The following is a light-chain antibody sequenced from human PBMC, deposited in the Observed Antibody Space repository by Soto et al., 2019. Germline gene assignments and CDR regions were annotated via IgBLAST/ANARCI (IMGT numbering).Light chain of an antibody. CDR1: TIGSKS. J-gene: IGLJ2*01. CDR3: QVWDSSSDHVV. CDR2: YDS. V-gene: IGLV3-21*04. Sequence: SYELTQPPSVSVAPGKTARIPCGGNTIGSKSVHWYQQKPGQAPVLVIYYDSDRPSGIPERFSGSNSGNTATLTSSSVEAGDEADYYCQVWDSSSDHVVFGGGTKLTVL.